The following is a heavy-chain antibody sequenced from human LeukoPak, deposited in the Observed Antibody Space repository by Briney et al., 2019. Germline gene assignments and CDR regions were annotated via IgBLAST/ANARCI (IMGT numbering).Heavy chain of an antibody. J-gene: IGHJ4*02. V-gene: IGHV3-48*03. CDR1: GFTFSSYQ. CDR2: ISSSGSTI. D-gene: IGHD5-18*01. CDR3: TRITTAMDVDY. Sequence: GGSLRLSCAASGFTFSSYQMNWVRQAPGKGLQWVSYISSSGSTIYYADSVKGRFTISRDNAKNSLYLQMSSLRAEDTAVYYCTRITTAMDVDYRGQGTLVTVSS.